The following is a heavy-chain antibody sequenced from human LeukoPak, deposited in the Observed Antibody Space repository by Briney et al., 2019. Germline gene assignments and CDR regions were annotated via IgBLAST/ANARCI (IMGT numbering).Heavy chain of an antibody. D-gene: IGHD3-22*01. J-gene: IGHJ3*02. CDR3: AREPQGDSSGYDAFDI. CDR2: IYSGGST. V-gene: IGHV3-66*01. Sequence: QPGRSLRLSCAASGFTVSSNYMTWVRQAPGKGLEWVSVIYSGGSTYYADSVKGRFTLSRDNSKNTLFLQMNSLRAEDTAVYYCAREPQGDSSGYDAFDIWGQGTMVTVSS. CDR1: GFTVSSNY.